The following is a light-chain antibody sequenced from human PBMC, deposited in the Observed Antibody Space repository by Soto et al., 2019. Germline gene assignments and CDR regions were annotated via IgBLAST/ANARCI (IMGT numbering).Light chain of an antibody. CDR1: TSDVGGHNY. V-gene: IGLV2-14*01. CDR3: FSYTTSSAPYV. J-gene: IGLJ1*01. CDR2: EVS. Sequence: QSALTQPASVSGSPGQSITISCTGTTSDVGGHNYVSWYQQHPGKAPKLMIYEVSNRPSGVSNRFSGSKSGNTASLTISGLQAEDEAAYYCFSYTTSSAPYVFGTGTKLTVL.